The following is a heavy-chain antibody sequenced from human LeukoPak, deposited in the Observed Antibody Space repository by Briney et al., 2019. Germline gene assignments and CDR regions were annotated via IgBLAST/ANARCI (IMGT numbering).Heavy chain of an antibody. CDR3: ARGTSGDYYYYYMDV. Sequence: KTSETLSLTCTVSGGSISSGGYYWSWIRQHPGKGLEWIGYIYYSGSTYYNPSLKSRVTISVDTSKNQFSLKLSSVTAADTAVYYCARGTSGDYYYYYMDVWGKGTTVTVSS. J-gene: IGHJ6*03. D-gene: IGHD2-2*01. CDR2: IYYSGST. CDR1: GGSISSGGYY. V-gene: IGHV4-31*03.